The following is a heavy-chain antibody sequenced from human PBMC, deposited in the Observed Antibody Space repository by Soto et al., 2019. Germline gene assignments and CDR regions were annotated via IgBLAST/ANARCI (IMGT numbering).Heavy chain of an antibody. D-gene: IGHD6-6*01. CDR1: GFAFTGYY. Sequence: SGKVSFKASGFAFTGYYIHWLRQAPGQGLEWMGWINAHSGGTEYAQNFQGRVTLTRDTSIATAYLTLTSLTSDDTALYYCAKDLTRQLAYWLDPWGQGTQVTVSS. CDR3: AKDLTRQLAYWLDP. CDR2: INAHSGGT. J-gene: IGHJ5*02. V-gene: IGHV1-2*02.